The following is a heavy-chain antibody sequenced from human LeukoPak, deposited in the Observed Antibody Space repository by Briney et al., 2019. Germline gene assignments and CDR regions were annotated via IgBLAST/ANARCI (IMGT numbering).Heavy chain of an antibody. V-gene: IGHV3-23*01. Sequence: PGGSLRLSCTASAFTLSNYAMSWVRQAPGKGLEWVSAISVTGNTYHADSVKGRFTISRDNSKNTLYLQMNSLRAEDTATYYCAKVSRGEPDDYWGQGTLVTVSS. J-gene: IGHJ4*02. D-gene: IGHD4-17*01. CDR3: AKVSRGEPDDY. CDR2: ISVTGNT. CDR1: AFTLSNYA.